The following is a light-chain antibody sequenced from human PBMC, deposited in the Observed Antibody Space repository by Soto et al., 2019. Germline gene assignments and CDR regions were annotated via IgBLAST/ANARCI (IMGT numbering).Light chain of an antibody. Sequence: DPQMTQSPSSLSASVGDRVTITCQASQDIGNFLSWYQHKPGEPPRLLIYDASNLQTAVSSRFSGSGSGTDFTFTISSLQPEDIATYYCQQYSNLLLTFGGGTKVDIK. CDR1: QDIGNF. V-gene: IGKV1-33*01. J-gene: IGKJ4*01. CDR2: DAS. CDR3: QQYSNLLLT.